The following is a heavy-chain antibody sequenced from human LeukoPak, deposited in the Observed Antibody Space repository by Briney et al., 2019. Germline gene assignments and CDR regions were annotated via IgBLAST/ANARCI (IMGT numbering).Heavy chain of an antibody. CDR1: GFTFSSYA. V-gene: IGHV3-30-3*01. CDR2: ISYDGSNK. J-gene: IGHJ3*02. Sequence: GGSLRLSCAASGFTFSSYAMHWVRQAPGKGLEWVAVISYDGSNKYYADSVKGRFTISRDNSKNTLYLQINSLRAEDTAVYYCASFPSTAYCGGDCYPDQVPFDIWGQGTMVTVSS. D-gene: IGHD2-21*02. CDR3: ASFPSTAYCGGDCYPDQVPFDI.